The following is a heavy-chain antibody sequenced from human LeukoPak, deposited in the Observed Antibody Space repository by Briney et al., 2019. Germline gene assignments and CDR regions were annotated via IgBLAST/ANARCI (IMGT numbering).Heavy chain of an antibody. CDR2: IGNTET. CDR3: AKDWIHFNRVFDCFDS. CDR1: GFPFETNA. J-gene: IGHJ4*02. V-gene: IGHV3-23*01. D-gene: IGHD2-21*01. Sequence: RPGGSLRLSCATSGFPFETNAMSWVRQAPGKGLEWVATIGNTETFYADSVTGRFTISRDNSKNTVNLQMNRLRVEDTAIYYCAKDWIHFNRVFDCFDSWGQGTLVTVSS.